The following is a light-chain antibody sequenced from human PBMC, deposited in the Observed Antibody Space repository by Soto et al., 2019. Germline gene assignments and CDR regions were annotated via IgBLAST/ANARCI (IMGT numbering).Light chain of an antibody. Sequence: QSALTQPASVSGSPGQSITISCTGTSSDVGDYNYVSWYQQFPGKAPKLMIYDVSNRPSGVSTRFSGSKSGNTASLTISGLQAEDEADYYCSSYTVSDTLVFGGGTKLTVL. CDR2: DVS. CDR3: SSYTVSDTLV. J-gene: IGLJ2*01. V-gene: IGLV2-14*01. CDR1: SSDVGDYNY.